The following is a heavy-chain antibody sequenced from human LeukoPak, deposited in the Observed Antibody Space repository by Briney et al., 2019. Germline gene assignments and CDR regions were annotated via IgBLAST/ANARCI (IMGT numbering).Heavy chain of an antibody. CDR2: IIPIFGTA. J-gene: IGHJ4*02. D-gene: IGHD5-18*01. V-gene: IGHV1-69*05. CDR1: GGTFSSYA. CDR3: ARDQTGRGYSYGYYAY. Sequence: SVKVSCKASGGTFSSYAISWVRQAPGQGLEWMGRIIPIFGTADYAQKFQGRVTITTDESTSTAYMELSSLRSEDTAVYYCARDQTGRGYSYGYYAYWGQGTLVTVSS.